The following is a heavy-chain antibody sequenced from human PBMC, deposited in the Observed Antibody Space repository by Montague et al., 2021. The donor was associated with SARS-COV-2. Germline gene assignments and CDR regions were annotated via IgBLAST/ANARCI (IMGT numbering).Heavy chain of an antibody. J-gene: IGHJ5*02. Sequence: SETLSLTCAVYGGSFSGYYWSWIRQPPGKGLEWIGEINHSGSTNYNPSLKSRVTISVDTSKNQFSLKLSSVTAADTAVYYCARTLYSSSWFGVRNWFDPWGQGTQVTVSS. V-gene: IGHV4-34*01. CDR1: GGSFSGYY. CDR2: INHSGST. D-gene: IGHD6-13*01. CDR3: ARTLYSSSWFGVRNWFDP.